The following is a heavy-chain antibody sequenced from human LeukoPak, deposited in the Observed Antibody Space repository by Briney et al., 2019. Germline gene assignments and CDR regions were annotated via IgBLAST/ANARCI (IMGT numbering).Heavy chain of an antibody. V-gene: IGHV3-33*08. D-gene: IGHD7-27*01. CDR2: IWFDGSNK. J-gene: IGHJ4*02. CDR3: ARDRDWGCSYCSY. Sequence: GGSLRLSCAASGFTFSDYYMSWIRQAPGKGLEWVAVIWFDGSNKYYAGSVKGRFTISRDNSKNTLYLQMNSLRAEDTAVYYCARDRDWGCSYCSYWGQGTLVSVSS. CDR1: GFTFSDYY.